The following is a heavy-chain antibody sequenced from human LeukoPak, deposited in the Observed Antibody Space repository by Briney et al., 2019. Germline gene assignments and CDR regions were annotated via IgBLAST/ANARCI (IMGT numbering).Heavy chain of an antibody. J-gene: IGHJ4*02. CDR2: IYYSGST. D-gene: IGHD4-17*01. Sequence: SETLSLTCTVSGGSISSSSYYWGWIRQPPGKGLEWIGSIYYSGSTYYNPSLKSRVTISVDTSKNQFSLKLSSVTAADTAVYYCARLSRLGDYLDYWGQGTLVTVSS. CDR1: GGSISSSSYY. CDR3: ARLSRLGDYLDY. V-gene: IGHV4-39*01.